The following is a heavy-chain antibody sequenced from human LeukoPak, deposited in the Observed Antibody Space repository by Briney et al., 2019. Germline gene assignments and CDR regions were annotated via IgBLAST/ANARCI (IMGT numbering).Heavy chain of an antibody. D-gene: IGHD3-16*01. J-gene: IGHJ4*02. CDR2: IIPIFGTA. V-gene: IGHV1-69*13. Sequence: AVKVSCKASGGTFSSYAISWVRQAPGQGLEWMGGIIPIFGTANYAQKFQGRVTITADESTSTAYMELSSLRSEDTAVYYCARGWSSQVVVWDYWGQGTLVTVSS. CDR3: ARGWSSQVVVWDY. CDR1: GGTFSSYA.